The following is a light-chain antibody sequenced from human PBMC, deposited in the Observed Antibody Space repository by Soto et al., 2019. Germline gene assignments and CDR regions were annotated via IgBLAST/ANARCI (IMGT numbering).Light chain of an antibody. J-gene: IGLJ1*01. CDR2: DVS. V-gene: IGLV2-11*01. CDR1: SSYVGSYNY. CDR3: CSYAGRYSYV. Sequence: SALTQPRSLSGSPGQSVTISCTGTSSYVGSYNYVSWYQQHPGKAPKVIIYDVSKRPSGVPDRFSASKSGNTASLTISGLQADDEADYYCCSYAGRYSYVFGSGTKVTGL.